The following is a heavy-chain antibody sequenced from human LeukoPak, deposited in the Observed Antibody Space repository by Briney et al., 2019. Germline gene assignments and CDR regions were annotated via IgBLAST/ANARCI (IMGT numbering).Heavy chain of an antibody. CDR2: ITPFNGNT. Sequence: SVKVSCKASGYTFTYRHLHWVRQAPGRALEWMGWITPFNGNTNYAQKFQDGVTITRDRSMSTAYMELSSLRSEDTSVYYCAADLSGVYGWGSFHLPPRTFDYWGEGTLVTVSS. D-gene: IGHD3-10*01. CDR3: AADLSGVYGWGSFHLPPRTFDY. V-gene: IGHV1-45*02. CDR1: GYTFTYRH. J-gene: IGHJ4*02.